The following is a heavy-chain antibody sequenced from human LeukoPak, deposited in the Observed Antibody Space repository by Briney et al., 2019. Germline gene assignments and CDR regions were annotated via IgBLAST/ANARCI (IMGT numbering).Heavy chain of an antibody. V-gene: IGHV3-23*01. J-gene: IGHJ3*02. D-gene: IGHD6-19*01. Sequence: GGSLRLSCTTSGFTFGKYIMTWVRQAPGKGLEWVSAISGSGVATYYADSVKGRFTISRDNSKKTLYLQMNSLRAEDTAVYYCAKDRNIAVAGDSFDIWGQGTMVTVSS. CDR3: AKDRNIAVAGDSFDI. CDR2: ISGSGVAT. CDR1: GFTFGKYI.